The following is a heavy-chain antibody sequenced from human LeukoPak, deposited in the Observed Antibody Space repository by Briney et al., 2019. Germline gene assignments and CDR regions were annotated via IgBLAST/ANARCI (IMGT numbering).Heavy chain of an antibody. J-gene: IGHJ4*02. V-gene: IGHV1-69*04. Sequence: ASVKVSCKASGGTFSSYAISWVRQAPGQGLEWMGRIIPILGIANYAQKFQGRVTITADKSTSTAYMELSSLRSEDTAVYYCAREHSSSLPNDYWGQGTLVTVSS. CDR2: IIPILGIA. D-gene: IGHD6-6*01. CDR1: GGTFSSYA. CDR3: AREHSSSLPNDY.